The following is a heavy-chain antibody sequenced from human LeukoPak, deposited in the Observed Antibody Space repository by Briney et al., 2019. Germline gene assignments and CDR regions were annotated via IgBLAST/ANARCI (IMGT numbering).Heavy chain of an antibody. CDR1: GFTFSAYV. CDR2: LWYDGSNE. CDR3: ARDTGSGHCSGNRCRAAFDV. J-gene: IGHJ3*01. V-gene: IGHV3-33*01. Sequence: LTGGSLRLSCAASGFTFSAYVMHWVRRAPGKGLEWVAILWYDGSNEYYADSVKGRFTMSRDNSKNTLHLQMSSLRAEDTAVYYCARDTGSGHCSGNRCRAAFDVWGQGTMVTVSS. D-gene: IGHD2-15*01.